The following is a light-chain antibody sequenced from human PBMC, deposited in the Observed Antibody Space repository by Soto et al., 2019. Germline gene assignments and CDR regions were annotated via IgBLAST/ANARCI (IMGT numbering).Light chain of an antibody. Sequence: QSALTQPASVSGSPGQSITISCTGTSSDVGSYNLVSWYQQHPGKAPKLMIYEGSKRPSGVSNRFSGSKSGNTASLTISGLQAEDEADYYFCSYAGSSTWVFGGGTQLTVL. CDR2: EGS. CDR3: CSYAGSSTWV. J-gene: IGLJ3*02. V-gene: IGLV2-23*01. CDR1: SSDVGSYNL.